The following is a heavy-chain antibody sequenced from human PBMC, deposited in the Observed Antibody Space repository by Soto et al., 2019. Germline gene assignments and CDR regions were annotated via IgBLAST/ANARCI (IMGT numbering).Heavy chain of an antibody. V-gene: IGHV1-18*01. Sequence: QVQLVQSGAEVKKPGDSVRVSCKASGYPFTSYGIGWVRQAPGQGLEWMGWISANNGNTKYAQKFQGRVTMTTDASTSTAYMELRSLRSDDAAVYYCARDSYFDHWGKGTLVTVAS. CDR2: ISANNGNT. CDR1: GYPFTSYG. J-gene: IGHJ4*02. CDR3: ARDSYFDH.